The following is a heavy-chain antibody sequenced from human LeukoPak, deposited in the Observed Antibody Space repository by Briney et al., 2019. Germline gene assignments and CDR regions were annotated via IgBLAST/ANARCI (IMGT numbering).Heavy chain of an antibody. CDR1: GFAFSSYG. CDR2: IRYDGSNK. CDR3: AKLDTNYYDYVWGSYRKYFDY. V-gene: IGHV3-30*02. J-gene: IGHJ4*02. Sequence: PGGSLRLSCAASGFAFSSYGMHWVRQAPGKGLEWVAFIRYDGSNKYYADSVKGRFAISRDNSKNTLYLQMNSLRAEDTAVYYCAKLDTNYYDYVWGSYRKYFDYWGQGTLVTVSS. D-gene: IGHD3-16*02.